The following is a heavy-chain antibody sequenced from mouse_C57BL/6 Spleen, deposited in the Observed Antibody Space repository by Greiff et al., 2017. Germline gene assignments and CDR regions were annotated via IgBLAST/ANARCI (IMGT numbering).Heavy chain of an antibody. CDR3: ARWEQLGLGRDFAY. Sequence: QVQLQQSGAELMKPGASVKLSCKATGYTFTGYWIEWVKQRPGHGLEWIGEILPGSGSTNYNEKFKGKATFTADTSSNTAYMQLSSLTTEDSAIYYGARWEQLGLGRDFAYWGQGTLVTVSA. J-gene: IGHJ3*01. CDR1: GYTFTGYW. D-gene: IGHD3-1*01. V-gene: IGHV1-9*01. CDR2: ILPGSGST.